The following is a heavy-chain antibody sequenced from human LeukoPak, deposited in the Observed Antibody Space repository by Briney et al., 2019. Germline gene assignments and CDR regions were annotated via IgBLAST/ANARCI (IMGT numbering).Heavy chain of an antibody. Sequence: SETLSLTCTVSSYSISSSDYYWGWIRQPPGKGLEWIASIYYSGSTYYNPSLKSRVTISVDTSKKQLSLKLSSVTAADTAVYYCTRGAGWLIDYWGQGTLVTVSS. CDR3: TRGAGWLIDY. D-gene: IGHD3-16*01. V-gene: IGHV4-39*07. CDR1: SYSISSSDYY. J-gene: IGHJ4*02. CDR2: IYYSGST.